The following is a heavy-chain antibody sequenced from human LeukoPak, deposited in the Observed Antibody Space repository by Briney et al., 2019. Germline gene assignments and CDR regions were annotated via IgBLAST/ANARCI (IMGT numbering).Heavy chain of an antibody. CDR2: IGIAGTAT. CDR3: ASTIAVAGTGDY. D-gene: IGHD6-19*01. J-gene: IGHJ4*02. V-gene: IGHV3-11*04. Sequence: GGSLRLSCAASGFTFRDYTMTWVRQAPGKGLEWVSGIGIAGTATYYEDSVKGRFTISRDDAKNSLYLQMNSLRAEDTAVYYCASTIAVAGTGDYWGQGTLVTVSS. CDR1: GFTFRDYT.